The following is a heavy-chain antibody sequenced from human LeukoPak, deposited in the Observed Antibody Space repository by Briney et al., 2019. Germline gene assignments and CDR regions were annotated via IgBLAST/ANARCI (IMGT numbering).Heavy chain of an antibody. CDR1: GYTFTSYY. V-gene: IGHV1-2*02. CDR3: ARVNHPLVKDNWFDP. CDR2: INPNSGGT. Sequence: ASVKVSCKASGYTFTSYYMHWVRQAPGRGLEWMGWINPNSGGTNYAQKFQGRVTMTRDTSISTAYMELSRLRSDDTAVYYCARVNHPLVKDNWFDPWGQGTLVTVSS. D-gene: IGHD3-9*01. J-gene: IGHJ5*02.